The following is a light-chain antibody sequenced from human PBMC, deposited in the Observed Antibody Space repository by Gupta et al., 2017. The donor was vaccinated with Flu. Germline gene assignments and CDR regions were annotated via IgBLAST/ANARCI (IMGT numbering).Light chain of an antibody. CDR3: TQSKSWPWT. CDR2: KGY. Sequence: EAVLTQSPLSLTVTLGQSASISCRPSQSLIFTDGSPYVSWIHQRPGQTPRRLIYKGYNRDTGVPDRFSGSGSDTDFTLTLSRVEAEDVGVYYCTQSKSWPWTFGQGTKVEIK. J-gene: IGKJ1*01. CDR1: QSLIFTDGSPY. V-gene: IGKV2-30*01.